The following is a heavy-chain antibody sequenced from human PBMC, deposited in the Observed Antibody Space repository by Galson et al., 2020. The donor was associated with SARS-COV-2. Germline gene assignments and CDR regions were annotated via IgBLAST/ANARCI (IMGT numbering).Heavy chain of an antibody. Sequence: ASETLSLTCTVSGGSISSGGYYWSWIRQHPGKGLEWIGYIYYSGSTYYNPSLKSRVTISVDTSKNQFSLKLSSVTAADTAVYYCATSIAAAGFDYWGQGTLVTFSS. CDR3: ATSIAAAGFDY. CDR2: IYYSGST. J-gene: IGHJ4*02. CDR1: GGSISSGGYY. V-gene: IGHV4-31*03. D-gene: IGHD6-13*01.